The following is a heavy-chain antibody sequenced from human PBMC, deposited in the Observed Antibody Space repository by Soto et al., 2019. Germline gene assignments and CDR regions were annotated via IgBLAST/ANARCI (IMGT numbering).Heavy chain of an antibody. Sequence: SETLSLTCTVSGGSISSGGYYWSWIRQHPGKGLEWIGYIYYSGSTYYNPSLKSRVTISVDTSKNQFSLKLSSVTAADTAVYYCARGGYCSSTSCYSSPGPYGMEVWGQGTTVTVS. J-gene: IGHJ6*02. CDR2: IYYSGST. V-gene: IGHV4-31*03. CDR3: ARGGYCSSTSCYSSPGPYGMEV. CDR1: GGSISSGGYY. D-gene: IGHD2-2*01.